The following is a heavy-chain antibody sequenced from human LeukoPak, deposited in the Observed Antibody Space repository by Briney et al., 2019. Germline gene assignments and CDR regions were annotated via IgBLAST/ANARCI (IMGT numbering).Heavy chain of an antibody. Sequence: SETLSLTCTVSGGSISTYYWNWIRQPPGKGLEWIGYIYHSGSTNYNPSPQSRVTTSVDTSKNQFSPNLNSVTAADTAVYYCARGGAARLHFQNWSQGTLVTVSS. CDR2: IYHSGST. J-gene: IGHJ1*01. CDR3: ARGGAARLHFQN. CDR1: GGSISTYY. D-gene: IGHD6-6*01. V-gene: IGHV4-59*01.